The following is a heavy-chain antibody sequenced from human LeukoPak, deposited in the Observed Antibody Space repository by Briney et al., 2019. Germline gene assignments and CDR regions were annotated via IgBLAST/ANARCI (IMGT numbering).Heavy chain of an antibody. CDR1: GGSISSGDYP. CDR3: ARGFYGSGGQFDY. V-gene: IGHV4-30-2*01. Sequence: SSQTLSLTCAVFGGSISSGDYPWSWLRQPPGKGLEWIGYIFHTGHTSYNPSLKSRVTISVDMSKNQLSLKLSSVTAADTAVYYCARGFYGSGGQFDYWGQGTLVTASS. D-gene: IGHD3-10*01. CDR2: IFHTGHT. J-gene: IGHJ4*02.